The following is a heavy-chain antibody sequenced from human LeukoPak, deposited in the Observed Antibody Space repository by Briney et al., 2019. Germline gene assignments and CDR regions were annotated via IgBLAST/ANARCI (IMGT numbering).Heavy chain of an antibody. V-gene: IGHV4-59*11. D-gene: IGHD1-26*01. CDR1: GGSISSHY. J-gene: IGHJ4*02. Sequence: PSETLSLTCTVSGGSISSHYWSWLRQPPGKGLEWIGYIYYSGSTNYNPSLKSRVTISVDTSKNQFSLKLSSVTAADTAVYYCARGSGSYCDYWGQGALVTVSS. CDR2: IYYSGST. CDR3: ARGSGSYCDY.